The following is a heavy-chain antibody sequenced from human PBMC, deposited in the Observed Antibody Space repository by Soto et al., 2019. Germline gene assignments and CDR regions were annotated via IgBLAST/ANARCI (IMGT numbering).Heavy chain of an antibody. CDR2: ISYDGSNK. Sequence: QVQLVESGGGVVQPGRSLRLSCAASGFTFSSYAMHWVRQAPGKGLEWVAVISYDGSNKYYADSVKGRFTISRDNSKNTLYLQMNSLRAEDTAVYYSARASNGWDHDYWGQGTLVTVSS. V-gene: IGHV3-30-3*01. D-gene: IGHD6-19*01. CDR1: GFTFSSYA. CDR3: ARASNGWDHDY. J-gene: IGHJ4*02.